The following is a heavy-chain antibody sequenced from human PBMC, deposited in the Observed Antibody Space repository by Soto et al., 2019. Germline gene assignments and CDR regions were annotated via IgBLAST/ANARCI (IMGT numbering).Heavy chain of an antibody. V-gene: IGHV4-34*01. CDR2: INHSGST. Sequence: SETLSLTCAVYGGSFSGYYWSWIRQPPGKGLEWIGEINHSGSTNYNPSLKSRVTISVDTSKNQFSLKLSSVTAADTAVYYCARLPPDDYGDYYGMDVWGQGTTVTVSS. CDR3: ARLPPDDYGDYYGMDV. J-gene: IGHJ6*02. D-gene: IGHD4-17*01. CDR1: GGSFSGYY.